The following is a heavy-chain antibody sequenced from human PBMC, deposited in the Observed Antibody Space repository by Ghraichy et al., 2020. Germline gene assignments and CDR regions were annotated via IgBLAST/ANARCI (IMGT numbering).Heavy chain of an antibody. CDR2: ISWNSGSI. Sequence: GGSLRLSCAASGFTFDDYAMHWVRQAPGKGLEWVSGISWNSGSIGYADSVKGRFTISRDNAKNSLYLQMNSLRAEDTALYYCAKSGAYYDSSGYYDYWGQGTLVTVSS. J-gene: IGHJ4*02. D-gene: IGHD3-22*01. CDR3: AKSGAYYDSSGYYDY. V-gene: IGHV3-9*01. CDR1: GFTFDDYA.